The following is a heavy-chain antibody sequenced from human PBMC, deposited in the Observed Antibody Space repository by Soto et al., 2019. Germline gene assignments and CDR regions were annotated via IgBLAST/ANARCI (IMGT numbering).Heavy chain of an antibody. Sequence: SETLSLTCTVSGGSISSYYWSWIRQPAGKGLEWIGRIYTSGSTNYNPSLKSRVTMSVDTSKNQFSLKLSSVTAADTAVYYCARDHWVVAAKYYYYGMDVWGQGTTVTVSS. CDR3: ARDHWVVAAKYYYYGMDV. D-gene: IGHD2-15*01. V-gene: IGHV4-4*07. CDR2: IYTSGST. CDR1: GGSISSYY. J-gene: IGHJ6*02.